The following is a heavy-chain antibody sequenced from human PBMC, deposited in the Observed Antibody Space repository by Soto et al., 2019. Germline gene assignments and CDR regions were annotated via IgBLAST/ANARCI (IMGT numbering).Heavy chain of an antibody. D-gene: IGHD2-15*01. CDR3: ARDHRGYCSGGSCLNWFDP. Sequence: PSETLSLTCTVSGGSISSYYWSWIRQPPGKGLEWIGYVYYSGSTNYNPSLKSRVTISVDTSKNQFSLKLSSVTAADTAVYYCARDHRGYCSGGSCLNWFDPWRQGTLVTVSS. CDR1: GGSISSYY. CDR2: VYYSGST. V-gene: IGHV4-59*01. J-gene: IGHJ5*02.